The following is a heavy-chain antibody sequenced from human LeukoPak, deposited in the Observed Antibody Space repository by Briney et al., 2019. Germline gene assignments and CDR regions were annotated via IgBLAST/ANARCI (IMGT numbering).Heavy chain of an antibody. CDR1: GFTFSSYS. V-gene: IGHV3-21*01. CDR3: AREWGIAVIDY. D-gene: IGHD6-19*01. Sequence: GGSLRLSCAASGFTFSSYSMNWVRQAPGKGLEWVSSISSSSSYIYYADSVKGRFTISRDNAKNSLYLQMNGLRAEDTAVYYCAREWGIAVIDYWGQGTLVTVSS. CDR2: ISSSSSYI. J-gene: IGHJ4*02.